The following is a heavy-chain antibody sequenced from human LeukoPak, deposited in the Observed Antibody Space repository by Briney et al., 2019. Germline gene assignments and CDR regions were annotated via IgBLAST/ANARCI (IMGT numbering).Heavy chain of an antibody. CDR2: TYYRSKWFF. Sequence: SQTLSLTCAISGDSVSSNNAAWNWIRQSPSRGLEGLGRTYYRSKWFFQYEVSVKSRMTINPDTSKNQFALQADSMTPDDTAAYYCARANEVAGSFDYWGQGILVTVSS. D-gene: IGHD6-19*01. J-gene: IGHJ4*02. CDR1: GDSVSSNNAA. CDR3: ARANEVAGSFDY. V-gene: IGHV6-1*01.